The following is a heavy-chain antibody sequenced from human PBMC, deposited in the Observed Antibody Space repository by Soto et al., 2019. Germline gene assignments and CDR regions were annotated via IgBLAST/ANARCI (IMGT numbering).Heavy chain of an antibody. CDR1: GGSFSGYY. V-gene: IGHV4-34*01. D-gene: IGHD3-22*01. CDR3: ARSAYYYDSSGQAHYYYYYYGMDV. J-gene: IGHJ6*02. Sequence: QVQLQQWGAGLLKPSETLSLTCAVYGGSFSGYYWSWIRQPPGKGLEWIGEINHSGSTNYNPSLKSRVTISVDTSKNQFSLKLSSVTAADTAVYYCARSAYYYDSSGQAHYYYYYYGMDVWGQGTTVTVSS. CDR2: INHSGST.